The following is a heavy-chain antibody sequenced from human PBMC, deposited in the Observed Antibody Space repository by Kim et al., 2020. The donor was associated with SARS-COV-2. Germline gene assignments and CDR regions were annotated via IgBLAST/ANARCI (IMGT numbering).Heavy chain of an antibody. CDR1: GGSFSGYY. Sequence: SETLSLTCAVYGGSFSGYYWSWIRQPPGKGLEWIGEINHSGSTNYNPSLKSRVTISVDTSKNQFSLKLSSVTAADTAVYYCARMSSWYELLGYYYYYGMDVWGQGTTVTVSS. D-gene: IGHD6-13*01. J-gene: IGHJ6*02. CDR2: INHSGST. V-gene: IGHV4-34*01. CDR3: ARMSSWYELLGYYYYYGMDV.